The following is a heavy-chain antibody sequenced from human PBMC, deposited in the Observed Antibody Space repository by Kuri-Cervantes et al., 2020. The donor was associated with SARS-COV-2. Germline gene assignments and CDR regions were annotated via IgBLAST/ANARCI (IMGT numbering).Heavy chain of an antibody. J-gene: IGHJ4*02. CDR1: GGTFSSYA. Sequence: SVKVSCKASGGTFSSYAISWVRQAPGQGLEWMGGIIPTFGTANYAQKFQGRVTITADKSTSTAYMELSSLRSEDTAVYYCARGSQYYYDSSGYYYVYWGQGTLVTVSS. CDR2: IIPTFGTA. CDR3: ARGSQYYYDSSGYYYVY. D-gene: IGHD3-22*01. V-gene: IGHV1-69*06.